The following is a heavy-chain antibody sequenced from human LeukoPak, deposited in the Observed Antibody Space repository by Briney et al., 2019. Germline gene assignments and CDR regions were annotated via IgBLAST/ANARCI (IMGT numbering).Heavy chain of an antibody. CDR2: ISGSGDDT. V-gene: IGHV3-23*01. CDR3: AKERGGWSPERFDY. Sequence: PGGSLRLSCAASGFTFSSYAMSWVRQAPGKGLEWVSGISGSGDDTFYADSVKGRFTISRDNSKNTLYLQMSSLRAEDTAVYFCAKERGGWSPERFDYWGQGTLVTVSS. D-gene: IGHD6-19*01. CDR1: GFTFSSYA. J-gene: IGHJ4*02.